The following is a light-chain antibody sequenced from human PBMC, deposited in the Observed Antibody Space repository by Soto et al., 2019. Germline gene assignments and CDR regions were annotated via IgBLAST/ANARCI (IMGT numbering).Light chain of an antibody. V-gene: IGLV4-69*01. CDR2: LNSDGSH. CDR3: QTWDTGIV. CDR1: SGHSSYA. J-gene: IGLJ3*02. Sequence: QPVLTQSPSGSTSLGASVKLTCTLSSGHSSYAIAWHQQQPEKGPRYLMKLNSDGSHDKGDGIPDRFSGSSSGAERYLTISSLQSEYEADYYCQTWDTGIVFGGGTKLTFL.